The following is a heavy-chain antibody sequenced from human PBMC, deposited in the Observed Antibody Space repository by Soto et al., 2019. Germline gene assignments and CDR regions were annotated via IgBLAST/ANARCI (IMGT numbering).Heavy chain of an antibody. CDR1: GGTVSSYA. J-gene: IGHJ6*02. Sequence: ASVKVSCKASGGTVSSYAISWVRQAPGQGLEWMGGIIPIFGTANYAQKLQGRVTITADESTSTAYMELSSLRSEDTAVYYCARGWSNFYFYGTDVLGQGTTVTVSS. V-gene: IGHV1-69*13. CDR2: IIPIFGTA. CDR3: ARGWSNFYFYGTDV. D-gene: IGHD6-13*01.